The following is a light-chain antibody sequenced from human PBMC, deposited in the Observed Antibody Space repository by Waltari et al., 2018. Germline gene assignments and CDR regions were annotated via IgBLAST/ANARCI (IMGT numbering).Light chain of an antibody. V-gene: IGLV2-14*01. CDR2: DVN. J-gene: IGLJ2*01. CDR3: SSYTSGSTLVI. Sequence: QSALTQPASVSGSPGQSITISCTGTRSDVGGYKYFSWYQQYPGKAPKLMISDVNHRPSGVSDRFSGSKSGNTASLTISGLQAEDEADYYCSSYTSGSTLVIFGGGTKLTVL. CDR1: RSDVGGYKY.